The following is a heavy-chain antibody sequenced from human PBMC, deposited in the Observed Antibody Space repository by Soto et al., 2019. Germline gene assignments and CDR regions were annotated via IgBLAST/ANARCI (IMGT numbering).Heavy chain of an antibody. Sequence: EVQLVESGGDLVQPGGSLRLSCAASGFSVSSKYMSWVRQAPGKGLEWVSLIQSGGTTYYAGSVKGRFTISSDYSENTLFLQMNSLRVEDTAVYYCPRDDGHFNGARYYVVPMDVWGKGTTVTVSA. J-gene: IGHJ6*04. CDR3: PRDDGHFNGARYYVVPMDV. V-gene: IGHV3-66*01. CDR1: GFSVSSKY. D-gene: IGHD2-8*01. CDR2: IQSGGTT.